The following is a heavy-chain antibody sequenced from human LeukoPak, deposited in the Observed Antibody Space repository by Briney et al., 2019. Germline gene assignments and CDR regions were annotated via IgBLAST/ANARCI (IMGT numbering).Heavy chain of an antibody. CDR2: ISYNGGDK. V-gene: IGHV3-30*18. J-gene: IGHJ4*02. CDR1: GFTFSSYG. D-gene: IGHD2-21*01. Sequence: PGGSLRLSCAASGFTFSSYGIHWVRQAPGKGLEWVAVISYNGGDKKHADSVKGRFTISRDNSKNTVYLEMNSLRTEDTAVYYCAKDVALRAAAYYFGYWGQGTLVTVSS. CDR3: AKDVALRAAAYYFGY.